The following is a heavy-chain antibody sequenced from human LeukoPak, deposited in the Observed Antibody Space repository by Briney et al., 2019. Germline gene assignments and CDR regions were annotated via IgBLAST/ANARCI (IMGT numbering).Heavy chain of an antibody. D-gene: IGHD2-15*01. CDR3: AKDQWDVIEVPIDY. J-gene: IGHJ4*02. V-gene: IGHV4-59*01. Sequence: PSETLSLTCTVSGGSISSYYWSWIRQPPGKGLEWIGYIYYSGSTNYNPSLKSRVTISVDTSKNQFSLKLSSVTAADTAVYYCAKDQWDVIEVPIDYWGQGTLVTVSS. CDR1: GGSISSYY. CDR2: IYYSGST.